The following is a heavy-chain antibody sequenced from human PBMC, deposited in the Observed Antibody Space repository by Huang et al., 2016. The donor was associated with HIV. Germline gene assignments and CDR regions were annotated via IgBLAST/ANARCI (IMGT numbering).Heavy chain of an antibody. V-gene: IGHV3-30-3*01. D-gene: IGHD4-17*01. CDR1: GFTFSSYA. CDR3: ARESDGDYRSDAFDI. J-gene: IGHJ3*02. CDR2: ISFDVTNT. Sequence: QVQLVESGGGVVQPGRSLRLSCAASGFTFSSYAMHWVRQAPGKGLEWVAIISFDVTNTYYADSVKGRFTISRDNSKNTVYLQMDSLRPEDAAVYYCARESDGDYRSDAFDIWGLGTRVTISS.